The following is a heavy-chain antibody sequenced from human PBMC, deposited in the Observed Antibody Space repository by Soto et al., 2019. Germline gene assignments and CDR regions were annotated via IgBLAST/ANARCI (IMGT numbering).Heavy chain of an antibody. V-gene: IGHV3-48*02. D-gene: IGHD3-22*01. CDR2: ISSGSTTI. J-gene: IGHJ3*02. CDR1: GFTFSTYA. Sequence: VGSLRLPCAASGFTFSTYAINWVRQVPGKGLEWLSYISSGSTTIFYAGSVKGRFTVSRDNAKNSMYLQMNGLRDEDTAVYYCARGGYYDQKGFNIWGQGTMVTVSS. CDR3: ARGGYYDQKGFNI.